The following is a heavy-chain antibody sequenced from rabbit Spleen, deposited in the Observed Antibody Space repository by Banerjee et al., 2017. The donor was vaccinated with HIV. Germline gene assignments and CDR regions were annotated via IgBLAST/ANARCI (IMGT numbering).Heavy chain of an antibody. CDR3: VRDLVAVIGWNFNL. D-gene: IGHD1-1*01. Sequence: QSLEESGGDLVKPGASLTLTCTASGFYFSSNYYMCWVRQAPGKGLEWIACIHGGSSGVTDYANWARGRFTISKTSSTTVTLQMTSLTVADTATYFCVRDLVAVIGWNFNLWGPGTLVTVS. J-gene: IGHJ4*01. V-gene: IGHV1S40*01. CDR2: IHGGSSGVT. CDR1: GFYFSSNYY.